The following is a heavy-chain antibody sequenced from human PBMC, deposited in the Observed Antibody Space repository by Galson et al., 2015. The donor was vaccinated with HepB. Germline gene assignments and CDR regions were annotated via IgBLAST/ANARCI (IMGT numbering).Heavy chain of an antibody. CDR1: GFTFSNYA. CDR2: IGISSSDT. J-gene: IGHJ6*02. Sequence: SLRLSCAATGFTFSNYAMSWVRQAPGKGLECISTIGISSSDTYYADSVKGRFTISRDNSKNTVYLQMNRLRVDDTAVYYCAGGIDETPYYYHYGMDVWGQGTTVTVSS. V-gene: IGHV3-23*01. CDR3: AGGIDETPYYYHYGMDV.